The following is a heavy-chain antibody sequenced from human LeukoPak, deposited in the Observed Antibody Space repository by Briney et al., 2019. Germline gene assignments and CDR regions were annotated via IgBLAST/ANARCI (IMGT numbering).Heavy chain of an antibody. D-gene: IGHD3-10*01. Sequence: GASVKVSCKASGYTFTSYYMHWVRQAPGQGLEWMGIIDPSGGSTIYAQKFQGRVTMTEDTSTDTAYMELSSLRSEDTAVYYCATESYYYGSGSSGLDVWGKGTTVTISS. CDR3: ATESYYYGSGSSGLDV. V-gene: IGHV1-46*01. CDR1: GYTFTSYY. CDR2: IDPSGGST. J-gene: IGHJ6*04.